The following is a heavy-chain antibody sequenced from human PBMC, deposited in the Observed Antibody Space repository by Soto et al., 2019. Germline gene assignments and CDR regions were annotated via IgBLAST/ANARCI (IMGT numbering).Heavy chain of an antibody. J-gene: IGHJ4*02. Sequence: GGSLRLSCAASGFTFSSYAMSWVRQAPGKGLEWVSAISGSGGSTYYADSVKGRFTISRDNSKNTLYLQMNSLRAEDTAVYYCAKAVGDFWSGYHFDYWGQGTLVTVSS. V-gene: IGHV3-23*01. CDR2: ISGSGGST. D-gene: IGHD3-3*01. CDR1: GFTFSSYA. CDR3: AKAVGDFWSGYHFDY.